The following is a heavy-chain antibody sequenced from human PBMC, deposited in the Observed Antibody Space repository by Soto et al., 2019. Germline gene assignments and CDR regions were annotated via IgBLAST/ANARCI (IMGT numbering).Heavy chain of an antibody. J-gene: IGHJ6*02. Sequence: GSGPTLVNPTETLTLTCTFSGFSLTSPGMCVSWIRQSPGKALEWLALIERDDDDKYYSTSLKTRHTISKDTRKNQVVLTMANMEPADTATYYCARSIRGPRRFNGMDVWGQGTTVTVSS. D-gene: IGHD1-20*01. CDR3: ARSIRGPRRFNGMDV. CDR1: GFSLTSPGMC. CDR2: IERDDDDK. V-gene: IGHV2-70*13.